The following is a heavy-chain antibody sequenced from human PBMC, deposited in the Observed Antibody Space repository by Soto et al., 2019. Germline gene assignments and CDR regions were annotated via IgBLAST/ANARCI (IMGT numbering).Heavy chain of an antibody. CDR3: ARDAMTTVIPYYYYYAMDV. J-gene: IGHJ6*02. D-gene: IGHD4-17*01. CDR2: ISYSGST. CDR1: GGSISTYY. Sequence: QVQLQESGPGLVKPSETLSLTCTVSGGSISTYYWSWIRQPPGKGLEWIGYISYSGSTNYNPSLRSPVTISLDTSKNQFSLKLNSVTAADTAVYYCARDAMTTVIPYYYYYAMDVWGQGTTVTVSS. V-gene: IGHV4-59*01.